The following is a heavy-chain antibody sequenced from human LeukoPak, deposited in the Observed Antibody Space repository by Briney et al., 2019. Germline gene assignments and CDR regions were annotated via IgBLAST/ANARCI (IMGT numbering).Heavy chain of an antibody. CDR1: GFTFDDYG. CDR3: ARYYYDSSGYYHYYYYYYMDV. Sequence: PGGSLRLSCAASGFTFDDYGMSWVRQAPGKGLEWVSGINWNGGSTGYADSVKGRFTISRDNAKNSLYLQMNSLRAEDTALYYCARYYYDSSGYYHYYYYYYMDVWGKGTTVTVSS. V-gene: IGHV3-20*04. J-gene: IGHJ6*03. CDR2: INWNGGST. D-gene: IGHD3-22*01.